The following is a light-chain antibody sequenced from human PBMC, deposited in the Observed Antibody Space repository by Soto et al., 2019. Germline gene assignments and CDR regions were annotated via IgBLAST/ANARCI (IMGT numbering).Light chain of an antibody. Sequence: QSVLTQPHSGSGSPGQSVAISCSGTSIDVGGYNYVSWYQQHPGKAPKLIIFDVNKRPSGVPDRFSGSKSGSTASLTISGLQAEDEADYYCCSYGGSFYVVGAGTKVTVL. CDR3: CSYGGSFYV. CDR2: DVN. CDR1: SIDVGGYNY. J-gene: IGLJ1*01. V-gene: IGLV2-11*01.